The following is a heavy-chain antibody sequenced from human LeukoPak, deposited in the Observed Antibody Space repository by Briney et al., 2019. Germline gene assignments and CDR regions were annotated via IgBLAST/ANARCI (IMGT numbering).Heavy chain of an antibody. D-gene: IGHD3-9*01. Sequence: PSETLSLTCAVYGGSFSGYYWSWIRQPPGKGLEWIGEINHSGSTNYNPSLRSRVTISVDTSKNQFSLKLSSVTAADTAVYYCARENYDILTGYPYYFDYWGQGTLVTVSS. V-gene: IGHV4-34*01. J-gene: IGHJ4*02. CDR1: GGSFSGYY. CDR2: INHSGST. CDR3: ARENYDILTGYPYYFDY.